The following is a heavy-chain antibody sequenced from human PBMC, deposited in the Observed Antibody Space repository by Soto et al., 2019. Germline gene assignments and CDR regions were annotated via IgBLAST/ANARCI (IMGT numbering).Heavy chain of an antibody. CDR3: AREPLVVPAANAGAFDI. D-gene: IGHD2-2*01. CDR1: GFTVSSNY. J-gene: IGHJ3*02. CDR2: IYSGGST. V-gene: IGHV3-66*01. Sequence: EVQLVESGGGLVQPGGSLRLSCAASGFTVSSNYMSWVRQAPGKGLEWVSVIYSGGSTYYADSVKVRFTISRDNSKNTLYLQMNSLRAEDTAVYYCAREPLVVPAANAGAFDIWGQGTMVTVSS.